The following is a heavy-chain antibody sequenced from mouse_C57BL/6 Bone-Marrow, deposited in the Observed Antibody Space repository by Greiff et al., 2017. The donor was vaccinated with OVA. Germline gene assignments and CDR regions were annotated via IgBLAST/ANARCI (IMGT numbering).Heavy chain of an antibody. CDR3: ARGITTVVEENYFDY. Sequence: QVQLQQPGAELVMPGASVKLSCKASGYTFTSYWMHWVKQRPGQGLEWIGEIDPSDSYTNYNQKFKGKSTLTVDKSSSTAYMQLSRLTSEDSAVYYCARGITTVVEENYFDYWGQGTTLTVSS. J-gene: IGHJ2*01. D-gene: IGHD1-1*01. CDR2: IDPSDSYT. V-gene: IGHV1-69*01. CDR1: GYTFTSYW.